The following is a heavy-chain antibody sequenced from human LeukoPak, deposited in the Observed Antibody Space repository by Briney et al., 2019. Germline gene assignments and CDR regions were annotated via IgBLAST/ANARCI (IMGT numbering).Heavy chain of an antibody. CDR3: ARLRRDWFDP. CDR2: IYPGDSDT. J-gene: IGHJ5*02. CDR1: GYSFTSYW. Sequence: GESLKISCKGSGYSFTSYWIGWVRQMPGKGLEWMGIIYPGDSDTRYSPSFQGQVTISADKSISTAYLQCSSLNAADTAMYYSARLRRDWFDPWGQGTLVTVSS. D-gene: IGHD4/OR15-4a*01. V-gene: IGHV5-51*01.